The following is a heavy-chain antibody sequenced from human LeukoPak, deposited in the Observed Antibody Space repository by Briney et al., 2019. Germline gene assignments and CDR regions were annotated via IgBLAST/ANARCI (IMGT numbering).Heavy chain of an antibody. CDR1: GFTFNDHY. J-gene: IGHJ4*02. Sequence: GGSLRLSCAASGFTFNDHYMDWVRQAPGKGLEWVARIRNKANRLTTEYAASVKGRFTISRDDSENSLYLQMNSLKTEDTAVYYCTRVHTTGWSGSCFDSWGQGTLVTVSS. CDR3: TRVHTTGWSGSCFDS. D-gene: IGHD6-13*01. V-gene: IGHV3-72*01. CDR2: IRNKANRLTT.